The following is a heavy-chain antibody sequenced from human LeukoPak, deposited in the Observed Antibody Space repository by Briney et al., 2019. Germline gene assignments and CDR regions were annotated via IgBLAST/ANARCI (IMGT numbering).Heavy chain of an antibody. Sequence: PGGSLRLSCAASGFTFSSYWMSWVRQAPGKGLEWVANIKQDGSEKYYVDSVKGRFTISRDNAKNSLYLQMNSLRAEDTAVYYCASYYDFWSGSFGHWGQGTLVTVSS. J-gene: IGHJ4*02. CDR2: IKQDGSEK. CDR1: GFTFSSYW. V-gene: IGHV3-7*01. CDR3: ASYYDFWSGSFGH. D-gene: IGHD3-3*01.